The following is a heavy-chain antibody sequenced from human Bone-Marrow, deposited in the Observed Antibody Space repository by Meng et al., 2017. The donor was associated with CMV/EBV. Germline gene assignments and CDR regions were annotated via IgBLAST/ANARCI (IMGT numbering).Heavy chain of an antibody. CDR1: GFTFSDYY. CDR2: ISSSGSTI. D-gene: IGHD3-3*01. V-gene: IGHV3-11*04. J-gene: IGHJ3*02. Sequence: GESLKISCAASGFTFSDYYMSWIRQAPGKGLEWVSYISSSGSTIYYADSVKGRFTISRDNAKNSLYLQMNSLRVEDTAVYYCARARYLEWLSPHAFDIWGQGTMVTVSS. CDR3: ARARYLEWLSPHAFDI.